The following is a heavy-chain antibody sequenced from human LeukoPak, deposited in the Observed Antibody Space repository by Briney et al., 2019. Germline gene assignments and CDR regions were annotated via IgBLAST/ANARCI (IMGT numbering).Heavy chain of an antibody. CDR2: ISSNGGRT. J-gene: IGHJ1*01. CDR1: GFTFRSYG. Sequence: AGGSLRLSCAASGFTFRSYGMHWVCQAPGKGLEYVSAISSNGGRTYYANSVKGRFTISRDNSRNTLYLQMGSLRAEDMAVYYCATYYYDSGGFHFHHWGQGTLVTVSS. V-gene: IGHV3-64*01. D-gene: IGHD3-22*01. CDR3: ATYYYDSGGFHFHH.